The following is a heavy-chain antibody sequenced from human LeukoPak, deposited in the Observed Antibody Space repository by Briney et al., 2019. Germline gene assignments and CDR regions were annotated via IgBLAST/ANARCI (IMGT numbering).Heavy chain of an antibody. CDR1: GFPFSIYG. CDR2: ISPGGGPT. V-gene: IGHV3-23*01. CDR3: AKDGAWLRFDD. J-gene: IGHJ4*02. Sequence: GGSLRLSCAGSGFPFSIYGMNWVRQAPGKGLEWVSGISPGGGPTYYADSVKGRFTISRDDSKNTLYLQMNNLRAEDAAVYYCAKDGAWLRFDDWGQGILVTVSS. D-gene: IGHD5-12*01.